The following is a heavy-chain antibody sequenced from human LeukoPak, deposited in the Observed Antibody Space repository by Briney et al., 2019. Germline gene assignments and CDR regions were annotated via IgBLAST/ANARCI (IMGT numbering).Heavy chain of an antibody. CDR1: SGSISGHY. Sequence: PSETLSLTCTVSSGSISGHYWSWIPQSPGRALEWIGNIYTSGITKYNPSLNSRVTISIDTSKNRFSLKVTSMTAADTAIYYCARQAQDGTDNYFDPWGRGILVSVSS. D-gene: IGHD1-14*01. CDR2: IYTSGIT. CDR3: ARQAQDGTDNYFDP. J-gene: IGHJ5*02. V-gene: IGHV4-4*09.